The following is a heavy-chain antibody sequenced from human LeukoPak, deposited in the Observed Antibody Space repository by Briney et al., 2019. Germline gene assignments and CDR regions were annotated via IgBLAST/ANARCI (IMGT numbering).Heavy chain of an antibody. D-gene: IGHD4-11*01. J-gene: IGHJ4*02. V-gene: IGHV3-30*04. CDR1: GLTFSNSA. CDR2: MSFDGSHE. CDR3: AKLTTS. Sequence: GGSLRLSCVASGLTFSNSAMHWVRQAPGKGLEWVAIMSFDGSHERYGDSVKGRFTLSRDNSKNTLYLQMNSLRAEDTAVYYCAKLTTSWGQGTLVTVSS.